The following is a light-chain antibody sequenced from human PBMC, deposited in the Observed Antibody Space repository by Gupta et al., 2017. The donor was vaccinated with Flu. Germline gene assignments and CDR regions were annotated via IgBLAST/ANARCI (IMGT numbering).Light chain of an antibody. J-gene: IGLJ3*02. CDR1: SSDVGGHDF. CDR3: CAYAGRSVWV. CDR2: DIN. Sequence: QSALTQPRSVSGSPGQSLTISRPGTSSDVGGHDFISWYHQAAGESPKLILYDINKRPSGVPDRFSGSKSGNTASLSISGLQDEDEGDFYCCAYAGRSVWVFGAGTRVTVL. V-gene: IGLV2-11*01.